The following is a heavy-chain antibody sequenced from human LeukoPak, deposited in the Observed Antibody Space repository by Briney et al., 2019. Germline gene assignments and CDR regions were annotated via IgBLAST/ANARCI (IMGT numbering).Heavy chain of an antibody. V-gene: IGHV3-11*04. J-gene: IGHJ4*02. CDR1: GFTFSEYY. CDR2: ISPGGSTI. Sequence: GGSLRLSCAASGFTFSEYYMTWIRQAPGKGLEWLSYISPGGSTIYYADSMKGRLTISRDNAKKSLDLQMNSLRAEDTAVYYCARDRESSSMSWALDYWGQGTLVTVSS. CDR3: ARDRESSSMSWALDY. D-gene: IGHD6-6*01.